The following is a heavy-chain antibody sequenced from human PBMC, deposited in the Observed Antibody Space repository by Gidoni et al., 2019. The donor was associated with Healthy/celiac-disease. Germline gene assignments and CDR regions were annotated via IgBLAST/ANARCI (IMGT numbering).Heavy chain of an antibody. J-gene: IGHJ4*02. CDR3: ARGIAAAGAISDY. Sequence: EVQLVEPGGGLVQPGGYLRLPWADSGFPFSSYWMSWVRQAPGKGLEWVADIKQDGSEKYYVDSVKCGFTISRDNAKNSLYLQMNSLRAEDTAVYYCARGIAAAGAISDYWGQGTLVTVSS. CDR2: IKQDGSEK. D-gene: IGHD6-13*01. V-gene: IGHV3-7*01. CDR1: GFPFSSYW.